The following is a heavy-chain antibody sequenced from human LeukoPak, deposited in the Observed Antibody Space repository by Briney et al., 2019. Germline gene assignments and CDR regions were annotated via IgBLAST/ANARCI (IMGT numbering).Heavy chain of an antibody. CDR2: IYHSGST. V-gene: IGHV4-4*02. CDR1: GGSISSSNW. Sequence: SETLSLTCAVSGGSISSSNWWSWVRQPPGKGLEWIGEIYHSGSTNYNPSLKSRVTISVDTSKNQFSLKLSSVTAADTAVYYCARDLYDSSGYYYIWFDPWGQGTLVTVSS. D-gene: IGHD3-22*01. CDR3: ARDLYDSSGYYYIWFDP. J-gene: IGHJ5*02.